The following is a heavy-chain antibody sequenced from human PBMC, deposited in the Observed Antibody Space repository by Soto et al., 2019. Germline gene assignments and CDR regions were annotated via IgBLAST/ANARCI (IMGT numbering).Heavy chain of an antibody. D-gene: IGHD3-9*01. CDR1: GFTFRSYA. V-gene: IGHV3-30-3*01. CDR3: ARGSHYDILSDAENNWFDP. Sequence: ESGGGVVQPGRSLRLSCAASGFTFRSYAMHWVRQAPGKGLEWVAVMSYDGSNKYYADSVKGRFTISRDNSKNTLYLQMNSLRAEDTAVYYCARGSHYDILSDAENNWFDPWGQGTLVTVSS. J-gene: IGHJ5*02. CDR2: MSYDGSNK.